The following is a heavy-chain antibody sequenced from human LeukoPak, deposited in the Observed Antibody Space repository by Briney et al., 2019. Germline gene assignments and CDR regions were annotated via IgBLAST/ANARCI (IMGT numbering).Heavy chain of an antibody. J-gene: IGHJ4*02. CDR2: TRNKANRYTT. CDR1: GFTFSDHQ. V-gene: IGHV3-72*01. Sequence: GGSLRLSCAASGFTFSDHQMDWVRQAPGKGLEWVGQTRNKANRYTTEYAASVKGRFTISRDDSKDSLYLQMNSLKIEDTGVYYCARGTSSSSFDYWGQGTLVTVPS. CDR3: ARGTSSSSFDY. D-gene: IGHD6-6*01.